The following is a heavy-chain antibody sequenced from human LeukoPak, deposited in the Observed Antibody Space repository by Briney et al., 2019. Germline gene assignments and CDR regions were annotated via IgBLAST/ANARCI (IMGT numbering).Heavy chain of an antibody. Sequence: GGSLRLSCAASGFTFGGFYMSWVRQAPGKGLEWLSYISSGSRYTLYADSVGGRFTVSRDDAQNSVYLQMNDVRADDTAVYYCVRDRAGSGNYYNNPHGMDLWGQGTTVSVSS. J-gene: IGHJ6*02. CDR2: ISSGSRYT. CDR3: VRDRAGSGNYYNNPHGMDL. D-gene: IGHD3-10*01. CDR1: GFTFGGFY. V-gene: IGHV3-11*05.